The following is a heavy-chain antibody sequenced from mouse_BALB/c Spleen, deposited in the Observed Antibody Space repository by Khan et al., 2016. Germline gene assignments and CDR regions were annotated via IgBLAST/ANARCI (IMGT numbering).Heavy chain of an antibody. Sequence: QVQLQQSGAELAKPGASVKMSCKASGYTFTSYWMHWVKQRPGQGLEWIGYINPSTGYTEYNQKFKDKATLTADKSSSTAYMQLSSLTSEDSAVYYCARRGNYAAMDYWGQGTSVTVSS. D-gene: IGHD2-1*01. CDR2: INPSTGYT. J-gene: IGHJ4*01. CDR1: GYTFTSYW. CDR3: ARRGNYAAMDY. V-gene: IGHV1-7*01.